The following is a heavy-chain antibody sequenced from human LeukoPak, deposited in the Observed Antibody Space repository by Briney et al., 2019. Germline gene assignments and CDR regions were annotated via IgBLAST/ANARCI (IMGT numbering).Heavy chain of an antibody. Sequence: SETLSLTCTVSGGYISSYYWSWIRQPPGKGLEWIGYIYYSGSTNYNPSLKSRVTISVDTSKNQFSLKLSSVTAADTAVYYCARSALWFGELENCYYMDVWGKGTTVTISS. J-gene: IGHJ6*03. V-gene: IGHV4-59*01. CDR3: ARSALWFGELENCYYMDV. CDR1: GGYISSYY. D-gene: IGHD3-10*01. CDR2: IYYSGST.